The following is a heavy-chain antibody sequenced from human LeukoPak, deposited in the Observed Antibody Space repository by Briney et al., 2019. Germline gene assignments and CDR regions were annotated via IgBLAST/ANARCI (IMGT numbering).Heavy chain of an antibody. J-gene: IGHJ5*02. Sequence: SETLSLTCAVYGGSFSGYYWSWIRQPPGKGLEWIGEINHSGSTNYNPSLKSRVTISVDTSKNQFSLKLSSVTAADTAVYYCARDRRATMIVVVISWFDPWGQGTLVTVSS. V-gene: IGHV4-34*01. CDR2: INHSGST. CDR1: GGSFSGYY. D-gene: IGHD3-22*01. CDR3: ARDRRATMIVVVISWFDP.